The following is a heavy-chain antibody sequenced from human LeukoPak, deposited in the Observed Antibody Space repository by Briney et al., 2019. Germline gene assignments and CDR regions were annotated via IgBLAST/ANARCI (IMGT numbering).Heavy chain of an antibody. CDR1: GFTFSSCD. V-gene: IGHV3-30*02. D-gene: IGHD6-19*01. CDR3: AKRRHSSGWDFDY. J-gene: IGHJ4*02. Sequence: PGGSLRLSCAASGFTFSSCDMHWVRQAPGKGLEWLALTLSDGSTKYYADSVKGRLTISRDNSKNTLYLQMNSLRAEDTAVYYCAKRRHSSGWDFDYWGQGTLVTVSS. CDR2: TLSDGSTK.